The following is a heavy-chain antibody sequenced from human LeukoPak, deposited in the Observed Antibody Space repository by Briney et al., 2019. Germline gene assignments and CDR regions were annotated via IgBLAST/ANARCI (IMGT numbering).Heavy chain of an antibody. CDR2: ISGSGGST. CDR3: AKGSYYDSSGYYYFDY. D-gene: IGHD3-22*01. J-gene: IGHJ4*02. V-gene: IGHV3-23*01. Sequence: GGSLRLSCVASGFTFSSYAMNWVRQAPGKGLEWVSGISGSGGSTYYADSVKGRFTISRDNSKNTLYLQMNSLRAEDTAVYYCAKGSYYDSSGYYYFDYWGQGTLVTVSS. CDR1: GFTFSSYA.